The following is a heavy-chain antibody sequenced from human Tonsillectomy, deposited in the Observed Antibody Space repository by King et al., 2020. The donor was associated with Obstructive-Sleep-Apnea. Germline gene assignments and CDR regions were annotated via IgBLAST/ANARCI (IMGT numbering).Heavy chain of an antibody. CDR3: AKVISVDYDILTGSLDY. V-gene: IGHV3-30*18. J-gene: IGHJ4*02. D-gene: IGHD3-9*01. CDR1: GFTFISYG. Sequence: LVESGGGVVQPGRSLRLSCAASGFTFISYGMHWVRQAPGKGLEGVAVISYDGSNKKYADSLKGRFTISRDNSKNTLYLQMNSLRAEDTAVFYCAKVISVDYDILTGSLDYWGQGTLVTVSS. CDR2: ISYDGSNK.